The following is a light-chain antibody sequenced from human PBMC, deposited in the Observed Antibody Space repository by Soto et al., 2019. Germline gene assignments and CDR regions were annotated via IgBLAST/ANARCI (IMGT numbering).Light chain of an antibody. CDR1: NIASKS. CDR2: YDS. V-gene: IGLV3-21*04. Sequence: SYELTQPPSVSVAPGKTARITCGGNNIASKSVHWYQQKPGQAPLLVIYYDSDRPSGIPERLSGSNSGNTATLTISRVEAGDEADCYCQVWDSSSDHVVFGGGTKLTVL. J-gene: IGLJ2*01. CDR3: QVWDSSSDHVV.